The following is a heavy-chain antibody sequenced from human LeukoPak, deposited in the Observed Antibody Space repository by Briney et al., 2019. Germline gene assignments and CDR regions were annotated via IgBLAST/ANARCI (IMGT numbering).Heavy chain of an antibody. CDR2: INSDSSST. CDR3: VREGLWFDY. D-gene: IGHD2-21*01. Sequence: PGGSLRLSCTASGFTFMSYWMHGVRQAPGKGLVWVSRINSDSSSTTYADFVQGRFTISRDNAKNTLYLQMNSLRTEDTAVYYCVREGLWFDYCGQGTLVTVSS. V-gene: IGHV3-74*01. J-gene: IGHJ4*02. CDR1: GFTFMSYW.